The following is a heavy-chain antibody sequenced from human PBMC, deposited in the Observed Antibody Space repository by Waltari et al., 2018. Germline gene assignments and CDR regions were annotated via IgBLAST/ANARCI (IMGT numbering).Heavy chain of an antibody. CDR1: GFNFRVYS. V-gene: IGHV3-48*01. CDR3: ARSVEGAFDV. J-gene: IGHJ3*01. CDR2: MTSDERTI. Sequence: EVQLVESGGGLVQPGGSRRLSCAASGFNFRVYSMNWVRQAPGKGLEWVSYMTSDERTIYYADSVEGRCTISRDNAKGSVYLQMNSLRAEDTAVYYCARSVEGAFDVWGQGTMVTVSS.